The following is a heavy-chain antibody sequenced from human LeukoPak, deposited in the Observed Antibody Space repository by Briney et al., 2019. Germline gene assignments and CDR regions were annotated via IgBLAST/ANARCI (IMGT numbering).Heavy chain of an antibody. D-gene: IGHD6-19*01. J-gene: IGHJ4*02. V-gene: IGHV3-23*01. CDR1: GVTFSSDA. CDR2: LHGNGDET. CDR3: AAKRMAGTGYYFEP. Sequence: GGSLRLSCAASGVTFSSDAMNWVRQAPGKRLEWASSLHGNGDETHYADSVKGRFTISRDNSKATLYLQMNSLRADDTALYYCAAKRMAGTGYYFEPWGQGTLVTVSS.